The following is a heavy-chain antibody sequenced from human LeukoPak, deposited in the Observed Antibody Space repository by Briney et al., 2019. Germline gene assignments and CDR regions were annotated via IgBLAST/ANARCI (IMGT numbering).Heavy chain of an antibody. Sequence: SETLSLTCTVSGGSISTSNYYWGWIRQPPGKGLEWIGNIFYSGSTYYSPSLRSRVTISLDTSRNQFSLKLNSVTAADTAVYYCARVLGSGTPKRHYYYMDVWGKGTTVTISS. CDR2: IFYSGST. V-gene: IGHV4-39*07. CDR1: GGSISTSNYY. J-gene: IGHJ6*03. D-gene: IGHD3-10*01. CDR3: ARVLGSGTPKRHYYYMDV.